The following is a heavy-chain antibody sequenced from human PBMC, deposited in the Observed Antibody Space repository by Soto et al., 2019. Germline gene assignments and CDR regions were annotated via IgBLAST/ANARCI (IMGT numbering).Heavy chain of an antibody. CDR2: IYYSGST. D-gene: IGHD5-12*01. Sequence: QVQLQESGPGLVKPSQTLSLTCTFSGGSISSGGYFWSWIRQPPGKGLEWIGYIYYSGSTYYNPSLKSRVTISVDTSKNQFSLKLSSVTAADTAVYYXXXEXXXVXTKYFDYWGQGTLVTVSS. CDR1: GGSISSGGYF. CDR3: XXEXXXVXTKYFDY. V-gene: IGHV4-31*03. J-gene: IGHJ4*02.